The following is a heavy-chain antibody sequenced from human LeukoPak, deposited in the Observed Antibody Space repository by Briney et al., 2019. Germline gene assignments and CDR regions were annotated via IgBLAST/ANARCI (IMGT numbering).Heavy chain of an antibody. D-gene: IGHD3-10*01. J-gene: IGHJ4*02. Sequence: GGSLRLSCAASGFTFSSYGMSWVRQAPGKGLQWVSGISVSGGTTHYADSVKGRFTISRDNSKHTLYLQMNSLRAEDTALYYCTKGFYDSGSSLSALDHWGQGTLVTVPS. CDR2: ISVSGGTT. V-gene: IGHV3-23*01. CDR3: TKGFYDSGSSLSALDH. CDR1: GFTFSSYG.